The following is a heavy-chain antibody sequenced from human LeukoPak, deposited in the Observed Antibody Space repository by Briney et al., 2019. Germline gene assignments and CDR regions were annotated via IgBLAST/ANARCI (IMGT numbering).Heavy chain of an antibody. D-gene: IGHD3-3*01. Sequence: PGGSLRLSCAASRFTFSSYWMSWVRQAPGKGLEWVANINQDGSEEYYVDSVKGRFSISRDNAKKSLYLQMNTLRAEDTAVYYCARGAVYLEPGVVLYYFDYWGQGTLVTVSS. CDR1: RFTFSSYW. CDR3: ARGAVYLEPGVVLYYFDY. CDR2: INQDGSEE. J-gene: IGHJ4*02. V-gene: IGHV3-7*01.